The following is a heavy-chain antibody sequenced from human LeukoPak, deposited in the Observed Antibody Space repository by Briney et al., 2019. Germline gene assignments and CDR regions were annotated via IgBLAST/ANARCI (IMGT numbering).Heavy chain of an antibody. V-gene: IGHV3-21*01. Sequence: GGSLRLSCAASGFTFSSYSMNWVRQAPGKGLEWVSSISGTGSYKYYADSVKGRFTISRDNAKNSLYLQMNSLGAEDTAVYYCARDPPSRGTRYFDYWGQGILVTVSS. CDR1: GFTFSSYS. CDR3: ARDPPSRGTRYFDY. CDR2: ISGTGSYK. J-gene: IGHJ4*02. D-gene: IGHD3-16*01.